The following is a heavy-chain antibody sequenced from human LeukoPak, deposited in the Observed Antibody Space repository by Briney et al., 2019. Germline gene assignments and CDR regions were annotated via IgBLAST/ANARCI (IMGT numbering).Heavy chain of an antibody. V-gene: IGHV1-46*01. Sequence: ASVKVSCKASGYTFTSYYMHWVRQAPGQGLEWMGIINPSGGSTSYAQKFQGRVTITTDEPTSTAYMELSSLRSEDTAVYYCELPPDYWGQGTLVTVSS. CDR3: ELPPDY. CDR1: GYTFTSYY. CDR2: INPSGGST. J-gene: IGHJ4*02.